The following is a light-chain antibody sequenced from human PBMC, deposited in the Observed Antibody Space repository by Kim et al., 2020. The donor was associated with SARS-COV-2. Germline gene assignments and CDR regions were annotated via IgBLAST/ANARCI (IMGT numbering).Light chain of an antibody. CDR3: QQYYDTPLT. Sequence: RASINCKSSKSILYSSRNKNNLAWYQQKPGQTPKLLIHWAAIRESGVPDRFSGSGSGTDFTLTISSLQAEDVAVYYCQQYYDTPLTFGGGTKLEI. CDR2: WAA. CDR1: KSILYSSRNKNN. J-gene: IGKJ4*01. V-gene: IGKV4-1*01.